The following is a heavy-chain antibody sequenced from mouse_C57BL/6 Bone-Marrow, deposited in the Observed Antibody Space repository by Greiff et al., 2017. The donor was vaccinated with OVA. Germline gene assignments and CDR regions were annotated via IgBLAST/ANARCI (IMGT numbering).Heavy chain of an antibody. D-gene: IGHD2-1*01. Sequence: DVKLVESGEGIVKPGGSLKLSCAASGFTFSSYAMSWVRQTPEKRLEWVAYISSGGDYIYYADTVKGRFTISRDNARNTLYLQMSSLKSEDTAMYYCTRLLDAMDYWGQGTSVTVSS. CDR2: ISSGGDYI. V-gene: IGHV5-9-1*02. CDR3: TRLLDAMDY. J-gene: IGHJ4*01. CDR1: GFTFSSYA.